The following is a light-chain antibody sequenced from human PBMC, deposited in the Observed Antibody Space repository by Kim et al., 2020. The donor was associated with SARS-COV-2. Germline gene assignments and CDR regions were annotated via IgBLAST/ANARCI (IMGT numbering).Light chain of an antibody. V-gene: IGLV2-23*01. CDR1: SSDVGSYTL. Sequence: GQSITIACTGTSSDVGSYTLVSWYQQHPGKAPKLMIYEGSKRPSGVSNRFSGSKSGNTASLTISGLQAEDEADYYCCSYAGSSTLVFRGGTQLTVL. CDR2: EGS. CDR3: CSYAGSSTLV. J-gene: IGLJ2*01.